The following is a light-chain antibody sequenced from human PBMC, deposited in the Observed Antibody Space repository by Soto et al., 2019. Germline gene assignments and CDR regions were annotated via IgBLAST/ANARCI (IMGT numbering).Light chain of an antibody. CDR2: EVT. V-gene: IGLV2-14*01. CDR3: SSYTTSSTRV. J-gene: IGLJ1*01. Sequence: QSVLTQPASVSGSPGQSIAISCTGSSSDIGIYKYVSWYQQHPGKVPKLIIYEVTNRPSGVSNRFSGSKSGNTASLTISGLQAEAEADYYCSSYTTSSTRVFGPGTKLTVL. CDR1: SSDIGIYKY.